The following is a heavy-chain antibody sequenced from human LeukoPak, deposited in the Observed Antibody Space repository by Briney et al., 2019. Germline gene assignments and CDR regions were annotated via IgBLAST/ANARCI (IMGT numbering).Heavy chain of an antibody. CDR3: ARGRVVISPFTVLTYYFYGMDV. CDR1: GYTFTSYT. V-gene: IGHV7-4-1*02. Sequence: ASVKVSCKASGYTFTSYTMNWVRQAPGQGLEWMGWINTNTGNPTYAQGFTGRFVFSLDTSVSTAYLQISSLKAEDTAVYYCARGRVVISPFTVLTYYFYGMDVWGQGTTVTVSS. J-gene: IGHJ6*02. D-gene: IGHD4-23*01. CDR2: INTNTGNP.